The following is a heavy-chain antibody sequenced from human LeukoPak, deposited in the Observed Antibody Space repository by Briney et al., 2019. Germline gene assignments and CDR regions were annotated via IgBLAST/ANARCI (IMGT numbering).Heavy chain of an antibody. CDR3: ARGPSPEYCSSTSCYHRVDRALDY. V-gene: IGHV4-34*01. J-gene: IGHJ4*02. D-gene: IGHD2-2*01. CDR2: INHSGST. CDR1: GGSFSGYY. Sequence: SETLSLTCAVYGGSFSGYYWSWIRQPPGKGLEWIGEINHSGSTNYNPSLKSRVTISVDTSKNQFSLKLSSVTAADTAVYYCARGPSPEYCSSTSCYHRVDRALDYWGQGTPVTVSS.